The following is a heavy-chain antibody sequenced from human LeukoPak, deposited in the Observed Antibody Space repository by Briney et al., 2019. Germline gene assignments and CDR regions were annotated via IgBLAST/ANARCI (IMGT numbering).Heavy chain of an antibody. Sequence: SETLSLTCAVYGGSFSGYYWSWIRQPPGKGLEWIGEINHGGSTTYNPSLKSRVTISLDTSKNQFSLKLNSVTAADTAVFYCARRRYYGSGSSWYFDLWGRGTLVTVSS. V-gene: IGHV4-34*01. D-gene: IGHD3-10*01. CDR3: ARRRYYGSGSSWYFDL. CDR2: INHGGST. J-gene: IGHJ2*01. CDR1: GGSFSGYY.